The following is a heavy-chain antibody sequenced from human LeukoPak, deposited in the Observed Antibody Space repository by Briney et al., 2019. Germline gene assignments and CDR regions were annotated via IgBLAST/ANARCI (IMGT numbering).Heavy chain of an antibody. CDR1: GFTFSSYG. D-gene: IGHD6-25*01. CDR3: ARAQRGDYMDV. Sequence: PGGSLRLSCAASGFTFSSYGMSWVRQAPGKGLEWVSAISGSGGSTYYADSVKGRFTISRDNSKNTLYLPMNNLRAEDTAVYYCARAQRGDYMDVWGKGTTVTVSS. J-gene: IGHJ6*03. V-gene: IGHV3-23*01. CDR2: ISGSGGST.